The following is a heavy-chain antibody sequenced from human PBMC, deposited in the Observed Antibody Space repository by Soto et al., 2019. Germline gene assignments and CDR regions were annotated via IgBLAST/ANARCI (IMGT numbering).Heavy chain of an antibody. CDR3: ASAAVTPPDY. J-gene: IGHJ4*02. D-gene: IGHD2-21*02. CDR1: GFTVSRKY. CDR2: IYSGGDT. V-gene: IGHV3-53*01. Sequence: EVQLVESGGGLIQPGGSLRLSCAASGFTVSRKYMTWVRQAQGKGLEWVSVIYSGGDTYYADSVKGRFTISRDNSKNTLYLQMNSLRAEDTAVYYCASAAVTPPDYWGQGTLVTVSS.